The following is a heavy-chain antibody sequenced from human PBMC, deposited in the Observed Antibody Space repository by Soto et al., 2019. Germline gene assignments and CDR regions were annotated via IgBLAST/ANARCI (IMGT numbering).Heavy chain of an antibody. CDR1: GGSISSGDYY. CDR2: IYYSGST. D-gene: IGHD3-16*01. CDR3: ARVERGIYYYYYGMDV. J-gene: IGHJ6*02. Sequence: SETLSLTCTVSGGSISSGDYYWSWIRQPPGKGLEWIGYIYYSGSTYYNPSLKSRVTISVDTSKNQFSLKLSSVTAADTAVYYCARVERGIYYYYYGMDVWGQGTTVTVSS. V-gene: IGHV4-30-4*01.